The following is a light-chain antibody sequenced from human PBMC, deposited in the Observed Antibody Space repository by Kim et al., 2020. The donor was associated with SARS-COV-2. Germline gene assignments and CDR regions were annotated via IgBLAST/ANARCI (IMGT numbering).Light chain of an antibody. CDR1: QSVTSSY. CDR2: GAS. J-gene: IGKJ1*01. V-gene: IGKV3-20*01. CDR3: HQYGSSPRT. Sequence: DIVLTQSPGTLSLSPGERATLSCRASQSVTSSYLAWYQQKPGQAPRLLIYGASSRATGIPDRFSGSGSGTDFTLTISRLEPEDFAVYYCHQYGSSPRTFGQGTKVDIK.